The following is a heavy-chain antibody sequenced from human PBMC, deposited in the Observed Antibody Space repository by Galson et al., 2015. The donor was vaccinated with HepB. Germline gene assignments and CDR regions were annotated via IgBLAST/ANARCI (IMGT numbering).Heavy chain of an antibody. V-gene: IGHV1-69*13. D-gene: IGHD3-22*01. CDR1: GGTFSSYA. J-gene: IGHJ3*02. CDR3: ARGTYYYDSSGPPEVGAFDI. CDR2: IIPIFGTA. Sequence: SVKVSCKASGGTFSSYAISWVRQAPGQGLEWMGGIIPIFGTANYAQKFQGRVTITADESTSTAYMELSSLRSEDTAVYYCARGTYYYDSSGPPEVGAFDIWGQGTMVTVSS.